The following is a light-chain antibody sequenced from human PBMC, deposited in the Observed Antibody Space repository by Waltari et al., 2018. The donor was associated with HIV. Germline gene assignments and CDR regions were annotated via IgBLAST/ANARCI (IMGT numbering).Light chain of an antibody. J-gene: IGLJ2*01. CDR2: LEGSGSD. Sequence: QPVLTQSSSASASLGSSVKLTCTLSSGHRSYIIAWHQQQPGKAPRYLIKLEGSGSDNKGSGIPDRFSGSSSGADRYLTISNLQSEDEADYYCETWDSNTHKVVFGGGTKLTVL. CDR3: ETWDSNTHKVV. CDR1: SGHRSYI. V-gene: IGLV4-60*03.